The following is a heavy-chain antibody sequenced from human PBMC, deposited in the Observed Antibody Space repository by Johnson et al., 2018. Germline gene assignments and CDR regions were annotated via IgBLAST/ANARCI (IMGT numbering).Heavy chain of an antibody. D-gene: IGHD2-21*01. J-gene: IGHJ6*03. V-gene: IGHV3-74*01. CDR3: ARVYSQIASPYYFYYMDV. CDR1: GFTFNNYW. Sequence: VQLQESGGGLVQPGGSLRLSCAASGFTFNNYWMHWVRQAPGKGLVWVSRINSGGSSTSYADSVKGRFTISRDNAKNTLYLQMNSLRAEDTAVYYCARVYSQIASPYYFYYMDVWGKGTTVTVSS. CDR2: INSGGSST.